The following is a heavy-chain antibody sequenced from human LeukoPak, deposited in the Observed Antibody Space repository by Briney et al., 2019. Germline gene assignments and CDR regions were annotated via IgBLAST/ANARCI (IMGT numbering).Heavy chain of an antibody. CDR1: GGPISRGTYY. V-gene: IGHV4-39*01. CDR2: IYYSGST. CDR3: ASIAAAGNE. J-gene: IGHJ4*02. Sequence: SETLSLTCTVSGGPISRGTYYWGWIRQPPGKGLEWIGSIYYSGSTYYNPSLKSRVTISVDTSKNQFSLKLSSVTAADTAVYYCASIAAAGNEWGQGTLVTVSS. D-gene: IGHD6-13*01.